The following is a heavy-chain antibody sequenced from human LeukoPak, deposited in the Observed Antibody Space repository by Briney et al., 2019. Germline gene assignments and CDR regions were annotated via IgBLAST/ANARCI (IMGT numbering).Heavy chain of an antibody. Sequence: GGSLRLSCAASGFTFSGYAMSWVRQAPGKGLEWVSAISGSGGGTYYADSVKGRFTISRDNSKNTLYLQMNSLRAEDTAVYYCARSLAAAGPNWFDPWGQGTLVTVSS. D-gene: IGHD6-13*01. V-gene: IGHV3-23*01. CDR3: ARSLAAAGPNWFDP. CDR1: GFTFSGYA. CDR2: ISGSGGGT. J-gene: IGHJ5*02.